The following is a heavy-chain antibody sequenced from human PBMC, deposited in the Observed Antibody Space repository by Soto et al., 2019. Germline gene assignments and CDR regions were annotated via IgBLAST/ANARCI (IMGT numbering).Heavy chain of an antibody. Sequence: LSLTCTVSGGSISGHSWVWIRQPAGKGLEWIGHIYPSGSTSYNPSLRSRVTMSLDSSTNKIFLNLTSVTAADTAVFYCVRGRSYSVYDFWGPGTLVTVSS. CDR1: GGSISGHS. CDR3: VRGRSYSVYDF. J-gene: IGHJ4*02. V-gene: IGHV4-4*07. CDR2: IYPSGST. D-gene: IGHD5-12*01.